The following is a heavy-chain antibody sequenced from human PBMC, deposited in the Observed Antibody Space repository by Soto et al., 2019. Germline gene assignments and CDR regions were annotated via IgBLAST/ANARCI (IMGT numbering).Heavy chain of an antibody. CDR1: GGTFDNFI. CDR2: IVPMLGTP. Sequence: QVQLVQSGAEVKEPGSSVRVSCKASGGTFDNFIMNWVRQTPGQGLEWMGGIVPMLGTPTYAEKFKGRVTIYATGSTSTMEMEVTSMGYEDTASYYCAGNGTYFCSLSQYAGMDVWGQGTTVTVSS. V-gene: IGHV1-69*01. D-gene: IGHD3-3*01. J-gene: IGHJ6*02. CDR3: AGNGTYFCSLSQYAGMDV.